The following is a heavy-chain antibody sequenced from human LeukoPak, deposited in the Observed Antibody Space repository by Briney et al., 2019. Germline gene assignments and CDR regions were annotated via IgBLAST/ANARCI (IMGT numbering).Heavy chain of an antibody. Sequence: ASVKVSCKASGYTFTGYYMHLVLQAPGQGLEWMGWINPNSGGTNYAQKFQGRVTMTRDTSISTAYMELSRLRSDDTAVYYCARDRLPARGTFDYWGQGTLVTVSS. CDR1: GYTFTGYY. D-gene: IGHD2-2*01. CDR3: ARDRLPARGTFDY. V-gene: IGHV1-2*02. J-gene: IGHJ4*02. CDR2: INPNSGGT.